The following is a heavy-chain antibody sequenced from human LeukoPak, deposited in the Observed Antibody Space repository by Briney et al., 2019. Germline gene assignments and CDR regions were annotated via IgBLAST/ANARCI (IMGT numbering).Heavy chain of an antibody. V-gene: IGHV3-30*04. D-gene: IGHD2-15*01. J-gene: IGHJ3*02. CDR3: ARDGLPCSSGSCYSDAFDI. CDR1: GFTFSSYA. CDR2: ISYDGSNK. Sequence: PGGSLRLSCAASGFTFSSYAMHWVRQAPGKGLEWVAVISYDGSNKYYADSVKGRFTISRDNSKNTLYLQMNSLRAEDTAVYYCARDGLPCSSGSCYSDAFDIWGQGTMVTVSS.